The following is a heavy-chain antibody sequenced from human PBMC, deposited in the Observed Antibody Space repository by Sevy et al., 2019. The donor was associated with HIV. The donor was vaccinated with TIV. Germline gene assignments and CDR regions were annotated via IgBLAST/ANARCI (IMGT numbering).Heavy chain of an antibody. D-gene: IGHD2-2*01. J-gene: IGHJ6*02. V-gene: IGHV3-11*01. Sequence: GGSLGLSCAASGFIFSDFYMSWVRQAPGKGLEWISYISSRGSTIYYADSVKGRFTISRDNAKNSLYLQMNSLTAEDTAVYYCARDHVVVEPLANYGMDVWGQGTTVTVSS. CDR3: ARDHVVVEPLANYGMDV. CDR1: GFIFSDFY. CDR2: ISSRGSTI.